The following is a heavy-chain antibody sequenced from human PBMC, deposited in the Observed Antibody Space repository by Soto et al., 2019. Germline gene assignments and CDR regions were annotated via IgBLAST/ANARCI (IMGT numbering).Heavy chain of an antibody. D-gene: IGHD3-10*01. V-gene: IGHV3-23*01. CDR1: GFTFSSYA. CDR2: ISGSGGST. CDR3: AKAMVYGMDV. Sequence: GGSLRLSCAASGFTFSSYAMSWVRQAPGKGGEWVSAISGSGGSTYYADSVKGRFTIDRDNSKNTLYLQMNSLRAEDTAVYYCAKAMVYGMDVWGQGTTVTVSS. J-gene: IGHJ6*02.